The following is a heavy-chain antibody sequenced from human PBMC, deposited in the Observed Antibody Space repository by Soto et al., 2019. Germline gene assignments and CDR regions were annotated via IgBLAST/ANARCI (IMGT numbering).Heavy chain of an antibody. D-gene: IGHD1-26*01. CDR3: AGGRDVEGATHEE. CDR2: ISYDGSNK. Sequence: QVQLVESGGGVVQPGRSLRLSCAASGFTFSSYGMHWVRQAPGKGLEWVAVISYDGSNKYYADSVKGRFTISRDNSKNTLYLQMNSLRAEDTAVYYCAGGRDVEGATHEEWGQGTLVTVSS. V-gene: IGHV3-30*03. CDR1: GFTFSSYG. J-gene: IGHJ4*02.